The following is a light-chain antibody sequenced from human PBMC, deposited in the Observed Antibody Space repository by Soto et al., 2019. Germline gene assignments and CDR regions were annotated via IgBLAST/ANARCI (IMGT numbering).Light chain of an antibody. CDR3: QQTRSYPST. Sequence: IQLTQSPSSLSASVGDSVTITCRASQGIITYLAWYQQKPGKAPNLLTYGSSTLQSAVPLRFSGSGSGTDFTLTINSLQAEDFATYYCQQTRSYPSTFGGGTKVDIK. J-gene: IGKJ4*01. CDR2: GSS. V-gene: IGKV1-9*01. CDR1: QGIITY.